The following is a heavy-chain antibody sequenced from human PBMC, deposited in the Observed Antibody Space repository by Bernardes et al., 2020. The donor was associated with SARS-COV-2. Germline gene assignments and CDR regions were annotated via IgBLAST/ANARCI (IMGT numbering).Heavy chain of an antibody. CDR3: ARDLLTDYDSSGYYLPDGFEI. V-gene: IGHV3-21*06. D-gene: IGHD3-22*01. CDR1: GFTFTNHT. Sequence: GGSLRLSCAASGFTFTNHTMNWVRQAPGKGLEWVSSISGSSSYIFYADEVKGRFTISRDNAKNSVYLQMNSLRAEDTAVYHCARDLLTDYDSSGYYLPDGFEIWGQGTMVTVSS. J-gene: IGHJ3*02. CDR2: ISGSSSYI.